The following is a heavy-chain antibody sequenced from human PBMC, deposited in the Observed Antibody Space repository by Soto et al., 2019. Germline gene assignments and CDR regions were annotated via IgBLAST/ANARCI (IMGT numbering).Heavy chain of an antibody. CDR3: ARDIYNSGKN. V-gene: IGHV3-53*01. CDR1: GFTVSSNY. D-gene: IGHD1-1*01. CDR2: IYSGGST. Sequence: GGSLRLSCAASGFTVSSNYMSWVRQAPGKGLEWVSVIYSGGSTYYADSVKGRLTISRDISKNTLYLQMRSLRAEDTAVYYCARDIYNSGKNWGQGTPVTVS. J-gene: IGHJ4*02.